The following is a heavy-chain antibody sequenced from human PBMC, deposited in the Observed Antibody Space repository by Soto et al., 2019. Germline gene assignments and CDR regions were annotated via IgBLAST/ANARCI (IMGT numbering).Heavy chain of an antibody. CDR1: GYTFTSYY. Sequence: GASVKVSCKASGYTFTSYYMHWVRQAPGQGLEWMGIINPSGGSTSYAQKFQGRVTMTRDTSTSTVYMELSSLRSEDTAVYYCARDRLWFGELLYEDAFDIWGQGTMVTVSS. CDR3: ARDRLWFGELLYEDAFDI. CDR2: INPSGGST. V-gene: IGHV1-46*03. J-gene: IGHJ3*02. D-gene: IGHD3-10*01.